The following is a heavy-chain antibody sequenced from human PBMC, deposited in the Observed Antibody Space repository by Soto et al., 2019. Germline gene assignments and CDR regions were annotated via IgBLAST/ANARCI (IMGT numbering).Heavy chain of an antibody. CDR1: GYTFTSYD. CDR2: MNPNSGNT. J-gene: IGHJ5*02. Sequence: ASVKVSCKASGYTFTSYDINWVRQATGQGLEWMGWMNPNSGNTGYAQKFQGRVTMTRNTSISTAYMELSSLRSEDTAVYYCARVSDYGDYVWFDPWGQGTLVTVSS. D-gene: IGHD4-17*01. V-gene: IGHV1-8*01. CDR3: ARVSDYGDYVWFDP.